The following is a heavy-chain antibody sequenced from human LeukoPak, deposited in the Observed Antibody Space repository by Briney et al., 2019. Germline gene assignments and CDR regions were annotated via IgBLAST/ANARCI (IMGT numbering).Heavy chain of an antibody. D-gene: IGHD3-3*01. V-gene: IGHV4-39*01. Sequence: YYNPSLKSRVTISVDTSKNQFSLKLSSVTAADTAVYYCARQETYYDFWSGYYTYYYYGMDVWGQGTTVTVSS. J-gene: IGHJ6*02. CDR3: ARQETYYDFWSGYYTYYYYGMDV.